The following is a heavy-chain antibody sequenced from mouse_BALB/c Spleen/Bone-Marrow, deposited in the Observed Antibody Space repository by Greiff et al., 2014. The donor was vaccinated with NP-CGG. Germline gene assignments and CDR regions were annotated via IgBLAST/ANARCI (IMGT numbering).Heavy chain of an antibody. D-gene: IGHD2-1*01. Sequence: EVQLQQSGAELVRSGASVELSCTASGFNIKDYYMHWVKQRPEQGLEWIGWIDPANGDPEYAPKFQGKATMTADTSSNTAYLQLSSLTSEDTAVYYCSYGNFAMDYWGQGTSGTVSS. J-gene: IGHJ4*01. V-gene: IGHV14-4*02. CDR2: IDPANGDP. CDR1: GFNIKDYY. CDR3: SYGNFAMDY.